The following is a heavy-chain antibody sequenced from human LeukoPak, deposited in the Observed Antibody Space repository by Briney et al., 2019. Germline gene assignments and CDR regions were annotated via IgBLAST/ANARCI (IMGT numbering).Heavy chain of an antibody. D-gene: IGHD1-7*01. J-gene: IGHJ4*02. V-gene: IGHV3-30*18. CDR3: AKDVGWNYPYYFDY. CDR2: ISYDGSNK. CDR1: GFTFSSYG. Sequence: GGSLRLSCAASGFTFSSYGMHWVRQAPGKGLEWVVVISYDGSNKYYADSVKGRFTISRDNSKNTLYLQMNSLRAEDTAVYYCAKDVGWNYPYYFDYWGQGTLVTVSS.